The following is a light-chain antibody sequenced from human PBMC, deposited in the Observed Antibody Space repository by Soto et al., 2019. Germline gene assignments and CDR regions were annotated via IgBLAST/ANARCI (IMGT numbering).Light chain of an antibody. CDR2: TNN. CDR3: AAWDDSLHAVV. V-gene: IGLV1-44*01. CDR1: TSNLGGNT. Sequence: QSVLTQPPSVSGTPGHKVSISCSGSTSNLGGNTVNWYQQLPGTAPKLLIYTNNQRPSGVPDRFSGSKSGTSASLAISGLRSEDEADFYCAAWDDSLHAVVFGGGTKLTVL. J-gene: IGLJ2*01.